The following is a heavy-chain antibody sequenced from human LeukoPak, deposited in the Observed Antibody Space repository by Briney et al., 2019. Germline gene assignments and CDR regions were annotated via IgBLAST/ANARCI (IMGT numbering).Heavy chain of an antibody. CDR1: GDSVSSNSAA. J-gene: IGHJ5*02. V-gene: IGHV6-1*01. Sequence: SQTLSLTCAISGDSVSSNSAAWNWIRQSPSRGLEWLGRTYYRSKWYNDYAVSVKSRITINPDTSKNQFSLQLNSVTPEDTAVYYCARDHKLAVIAAAGTSPYNWFDPWGQGTLVTVSS. CDR3: ARDHKLAVIAAAGTSPYNWFDP. D-gene: IGHD6-13*01. CDR2: TYYRSKWYN.